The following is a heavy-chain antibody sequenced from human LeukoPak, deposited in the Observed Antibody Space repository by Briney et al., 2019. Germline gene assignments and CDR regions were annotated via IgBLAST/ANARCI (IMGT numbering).Heavy chain of an antibody. V-gene: IGHV4-61*02. J-gene: IGHJ1*01. D-gene: IGHD6-13*01. CDR2: IYTSGGT. CDR3: ASSGIAAAGPIGGRYFQH. CDR1: GGSISNLDYY. Sequence: SQTLSLTCTVSGGSISNLDYYWTWIRQPAGKRLEWIGRIYTSGGTNYNPSLKSRVTMSVDKSKNQISLKLSSVTAADTAVYYCASSGIAAAGPIGGRYFQHWGQGTLVTVSS.